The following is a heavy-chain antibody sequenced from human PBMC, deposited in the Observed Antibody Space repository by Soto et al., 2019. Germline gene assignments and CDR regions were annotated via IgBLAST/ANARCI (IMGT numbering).Heavy chain of an antibody. CDR2: IYSGGST. Sequence: HPGGSLRLSCAASGFTVSTNYMSWVRQAPGKGLEWVSIIYSGGSTYYADSVKGRFTLSRDNSKNTLYLQMNSLRAEDTAVYYCARDLSGYPPKHHLDVWGKGTTVTVSS. V-gene: IGHV3-66*01. CDR3: ARDLSGYPPKHHLDV. CDR1: GFTVSTNY. D-gene: IGHD5-12*01. J-gene: IGHJ6*04.